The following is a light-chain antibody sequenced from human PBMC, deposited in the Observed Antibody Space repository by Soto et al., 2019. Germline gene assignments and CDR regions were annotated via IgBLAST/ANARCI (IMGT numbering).Light chain of an antibody. CDR2: EVS. CDR1: SSDVGGYNY. V-gene: IGLV2-8*01. J-gene: IGLJ2*01. CDR3: SSYAGSNNFVL. Sequence: QSVQTQPPSASGSPGQSVTISCTGTSSDVGGYNYVSWYQQHPGKAPKLMIYEVSQRPSGVPDRFSGSKSDNTASLTVSGLQAEDEADYYCSSYAGSNNFVLFGGGTKLTVL.